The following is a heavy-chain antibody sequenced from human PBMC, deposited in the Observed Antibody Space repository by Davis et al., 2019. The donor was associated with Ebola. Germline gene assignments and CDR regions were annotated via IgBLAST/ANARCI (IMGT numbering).Heavy chain of an antibody. D-gene: IGHD2-2*01. Sequence: SQTLSLTCAISGDSVSSNSAAWNWIRQSPSRGLEWLGRTYYKSKWYNDYAVSVKSRIVINPDTSKNQFSLHLNSVTPEDTAVYYCVRTSVYSPAAPDYWGQGTRVTVAA. CDR1: GDSVSSNSAA. V-gene: IGHV6-1*01. CDR2: TYYKSKWYN. J-gene: IGHJ4*02. CDR3: VRTSVYSPAAPDY.